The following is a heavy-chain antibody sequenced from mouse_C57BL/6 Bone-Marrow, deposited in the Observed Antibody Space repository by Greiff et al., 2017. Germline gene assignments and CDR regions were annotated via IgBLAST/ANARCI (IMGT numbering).Heavy chain of an antibody. J-gene: IGHJ4*01. CDR2: ISDGGSYT. CDR3: ARDQNAMDY. CDR1: GFTFSSYA. V-gene: IGHV5-4*01. Sequence: EVKVVESGGGLVKPGGSLKLSCAASGFTFSSYAMSWVRQTPEKRLEWVATISDGGSYTYYPDNVKGRFTITRDNAKNNLYLQMSQLKSEDTDMYYCARDQNAMDYWGQGTSVTVSS.